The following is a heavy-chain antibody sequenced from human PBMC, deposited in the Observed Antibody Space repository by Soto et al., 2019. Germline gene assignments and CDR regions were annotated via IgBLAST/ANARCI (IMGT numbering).Heavy chain of an antibody. CDR3: ARGYCSGGSCYSRLFDY. D-gene: IGHD2-15*01. Sequence: SETLSLTCTVSGGSISSYYWSWIRQPPGKGLEWIAYIYNSGSTMYNPSLKSRVTISVDTSKKQFSLNLSPVTAADTAVYYCARGYCSGGSCYSRLFDYWGQGTVVT. V-gene: IGHV4-59*12. J-gene: IGHJ4*02. CDR1: GGSISSYY. CDR2: IYNSGST.